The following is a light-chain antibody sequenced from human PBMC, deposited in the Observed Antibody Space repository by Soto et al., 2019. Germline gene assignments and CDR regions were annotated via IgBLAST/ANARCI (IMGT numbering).Light chain of an antibody. J-gene: IGKJ1*01. CDR1: QSISGW. V-gene: IGKV1-12*01. CDR2: AAS. CDR3: QQANSFPTT. Sequence: DIQMTQSPSSVSASVGDRVTITCRASQSISGWLAWYQQKPGKAPKLLIYAASNLQSEVPSRFSGSESGTDFTLTISSLQPEDFATYYCQQANSFPTTFGQGTKVEIK.